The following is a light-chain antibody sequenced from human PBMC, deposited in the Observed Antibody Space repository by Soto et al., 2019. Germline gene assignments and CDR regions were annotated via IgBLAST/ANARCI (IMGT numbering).Light chain of an antibody. Sequence: EIVLTQSPGTLSLSPGERATLSCRASQSVSSSYLAWYQQKPGQAPRLLIYGASTRATGIPARFSGSGSGTEFTLTISSLQSEDFAIYICQQYNNWPPDRTFGQGTKVEIK. CDR2: GAS. V-gene: IGKV3-15*01. CDR3: QQYNNWPPDRT. J-gene: IGKJ1*01. CDR1: QSVSSSY.